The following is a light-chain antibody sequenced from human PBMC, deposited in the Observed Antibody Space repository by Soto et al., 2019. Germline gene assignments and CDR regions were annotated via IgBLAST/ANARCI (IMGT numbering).Light chain of an antibody. CDR2: EDN. CDR1: SGSIASNY. J-gene: IGLJ3*02. CDR3: QSYDSSRWV. V-gene: IGLV6-57*03. Sequence: NFMLTQPHSVSESPGKTVTISCTRSSGSIASNYVQWYQQRPGSAPTTVIYEDNQRPSGVPDRFSGSIDSSSNSASLTISGLKTEDEADYYLQSYDSSRWVFGGGTKLTVL.